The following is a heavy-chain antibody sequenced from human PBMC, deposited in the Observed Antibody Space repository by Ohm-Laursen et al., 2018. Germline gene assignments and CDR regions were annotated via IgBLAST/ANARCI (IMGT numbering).Heavy chain of an antibody. CDR2: INHSGST. Sequence: GTLSLTCAVYGGSFSGYYWSWIHQPPGKGLEWIGEINHSGSTNYNPSLKSRVTISVDTSKNQFSLKLSSVTAADTAVYYCARNSTAPDYWGQGTLVTVSS. CDR3: ARNSTAPDY. CDR1: GGSFSGYY. J-gene: IGHJ4*02. D-gene: IGHD5-18*01. V-gene: IGHV4-34*01.